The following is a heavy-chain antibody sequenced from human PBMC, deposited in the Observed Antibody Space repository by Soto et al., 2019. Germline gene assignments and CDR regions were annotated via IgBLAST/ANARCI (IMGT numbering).Heavy chain of an antibody. V-gene: IGHV3-11*06. CDR2: ISGTSGYT. CDR1: GFSFSDSY. Sequence: QVQLVESGGGLVKPGGSLRLSCAASGFSFSDSYMSWVRQAPGKGLEWVSYISGTSGYTGYADSVKGRFTISRDNAKNSLYLQMNCLRVEDTAVYYCARDRGGYGPPDVWGQGTTVTVSS. D-gene: IGHD3-10*01. CDR3: ARDRGGYGPPDV. J-gene: IGHJ6*02.